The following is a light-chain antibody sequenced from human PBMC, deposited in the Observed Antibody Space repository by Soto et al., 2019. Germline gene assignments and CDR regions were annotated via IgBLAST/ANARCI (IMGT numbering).Light chain of an antibody. CDR2: RNN. Sequence: QSVLPQPPSASGTPGQRVTISCSGSSSNIGRNYVYWYRQLPGTAPKLLIYRNNQRPSGVPDRFSGSKSGTSASLAISGLRSEDEADYYCAAWDDSLSGLVFGGGTKLTVL. J-gene: IGLJ2*01. CDR1: SSNIGRNY. V-gene: IGLV1-47*01. CDR3: AAWDDSLSGLV.